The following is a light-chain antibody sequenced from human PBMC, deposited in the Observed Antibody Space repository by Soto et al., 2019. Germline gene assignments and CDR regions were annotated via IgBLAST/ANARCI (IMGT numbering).Light chain of an antibody. CDR3: QQSYSTLWT. CDR1: QSISSY. CDR2: AAS. J-gene: IGKJ1*01. Sequence: DIQMTQSPSSLSASVGDRVTITCRPSQSISSYLNWYQQKPGKAPKLLIYAASSLQSGVPSRFSGSGSGTDFTLPISSLQPEDFATYYCQQSYSTLWTFGQGTKVEIK. V-gene: IGKV1-39*01.